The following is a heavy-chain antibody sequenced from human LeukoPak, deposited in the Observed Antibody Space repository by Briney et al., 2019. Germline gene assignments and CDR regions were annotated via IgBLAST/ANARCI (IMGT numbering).Heavy chain of an antibody. Sequence: GGPLRLSCAASGFTFSTYWMTWVRQAPGKGLEWVANINQDGSEKHYVDSVKGRFTISRDNAKNSLYLQMNSLRAEDTAVYYCARSYGAFSGPVAYWGQGTLVTLSS. CDR3: ARSYGAFSGPVAY. V-gene: IGHV3-7*01. CDR2: INQDGSEK. CDR1: GFTFSTYW. J-gene: IGHJ4*02. D-gene: IGHD4-17*01.